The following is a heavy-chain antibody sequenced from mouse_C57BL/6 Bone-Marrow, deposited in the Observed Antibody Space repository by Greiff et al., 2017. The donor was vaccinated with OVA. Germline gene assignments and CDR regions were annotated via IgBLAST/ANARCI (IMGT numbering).Heavy chain of an antibody. CDR1: GFSLTSYG. V-gene: IGHV2-2*01. J-gene: IGHJ2*01. Sequence: VQLQQSGPGLVQPSQSLSITCTVSGFSLTSYGVHWVRQSPGKGLEWLGGIWSGGSTDYNAAFISRLSISKENSKSQVFFKMNRLQADETAKYYGARKGTNWDYFDYWGQGTTLTVSS. CDR3: ARKGTNWDYFDY. CDR2: IWSGGST. D-gene: IGHD4-1*01.